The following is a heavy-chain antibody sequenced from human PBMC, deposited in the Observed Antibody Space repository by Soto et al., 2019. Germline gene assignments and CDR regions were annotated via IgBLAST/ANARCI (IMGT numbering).Heavy chain of an antibody. V-gene: IGHV3-33*01. Sequence: GGSLRLSCAASGFTFSGYGMHWVRQAPGKGLEWVAVIWYDGSNKYYADSVKGRFTISRDNSKNTLYLQMNSLRAEDTAVYYCARERSGYPGGIGYYFDYWGQGTLVTVSS. CDR3: ARERSGYPGGIGYYFDY. CDR1: GFTFSGYG. D-gene: IGHD5-12*01. J-gene: IGHJ4*02. CDR2: IWYDGSNK.